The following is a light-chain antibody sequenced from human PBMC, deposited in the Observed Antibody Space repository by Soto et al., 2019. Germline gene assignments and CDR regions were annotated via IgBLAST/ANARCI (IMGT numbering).Light chain of an antibody. Sequence: DNQMTQYTSSLSTSVGHRVTIACRASPGIRSGLGWYQQRAGKAPKRLIYGAFNLHSGVSSRFSGSGSGTEFTLTITSLQPEDSATYYCLQHDTYPLTFGGGTKVDIK. CDR1: PGIRSG. CDR2: GAF. J-gene: IGKJ4*01. V-gene: IGKV1-17*01. CDR3: LQHDTYPLT.